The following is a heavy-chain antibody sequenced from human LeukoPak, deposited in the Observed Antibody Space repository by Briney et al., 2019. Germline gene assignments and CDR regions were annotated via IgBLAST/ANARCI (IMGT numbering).Heavy chain of an antibody. CDR3: ARPYCSGGSCPGWIDY. CDR2: IYPGDSDT. J-gene: IGHJ4*02. Sequence: GESLKISCKGSGYSFTSYWIGWVRQMPGKGLEWMRIIYPGDSDTRYSPSFQGQVTISADKSISAAYLQWSSLKASDTAMYYCARPYCSGGSCPGWIDYWGQGTLVTVSS. CDR1: GYSFTSYW. V-gene: IGHV5-51*01. D-gene: IGHD2-15*01.